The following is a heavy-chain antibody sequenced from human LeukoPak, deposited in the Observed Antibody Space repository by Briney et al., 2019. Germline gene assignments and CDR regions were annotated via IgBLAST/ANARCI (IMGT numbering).Heavy chain of an antibody. CDR3: ARLKGVSTGSPYDY. D-gene: IGHD2-8*01. CDR1: GYSFNNYW. CDR2: IFPDDSDT. J-gene: IGHJ4*02. Sequence: GESLKISCKASGYSFNNYWIAWVRQMPGTGLEWMGFIFPDDSDTRYSPSFQGQVTISADKSIATAYLQWSSLKASDTAMYYCARLKGVSTGSPYDYWGQGTLVTVSS. V-gene: IGHV5-51*01.